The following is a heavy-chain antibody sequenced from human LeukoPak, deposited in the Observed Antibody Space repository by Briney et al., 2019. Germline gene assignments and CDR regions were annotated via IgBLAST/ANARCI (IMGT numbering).Heavy chain of an antibody. D-gene: IGHD3-22*01. CDR1: GGTFSSYA. J-gene: IGHJ4*02. Sequence: SVKVSCKASGGTFSSYAISWVRQAPGQGLEWMGGIIPIFGTANYAQKFQGRVTITADESTSTAYMELSSLRSEDTAVYYCARDYYDSSGYYYAFFDYWGQGTLVTVSS. CDR2: IIPIFGTA. CDR3: ARDYYDSSGYYYAFFDY. V-gene: IGHV1-69*13.